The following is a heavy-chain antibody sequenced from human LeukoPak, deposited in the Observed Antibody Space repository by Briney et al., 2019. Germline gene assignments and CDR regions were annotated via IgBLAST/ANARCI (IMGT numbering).Heavy chain of an antibody. CDR3: ARSPEGVRILGIDH. CDR1: GFTFNTYA. J-gene: IGHJ4*02. D-gene: IGHD2/OR15-2a*01. CDR2: ISYDGSNE. Sequence: PGRSLRLSCAASGFTFNTYAMNWVRQAPGKGLEWVAVISYDGSNEKYAESVRGRFTISRDNSNNMVFLQMNSLRNGDTAVYFCARSPEGVRILGIDHWGQGTLVTASS. V-gene: IGHV3-30-3*01.